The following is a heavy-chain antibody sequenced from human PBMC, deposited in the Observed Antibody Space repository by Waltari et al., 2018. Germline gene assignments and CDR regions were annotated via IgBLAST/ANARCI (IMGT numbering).Heavy chain of an antibody. V-gene: IGHV1-24*01. CDR1: GYTLTDLS. Sequence: QVQLVQSGAEVKKPGASVKVSCKVYGYTLTDLSRPWVRRAPGKGLEWMGGFDHEDGETIYAQKFQGRVTMTEDTSTDTAYMELSSLRSEDTAVYYCATAVATIKEDAFDIWGQGTMVTVSS. CDR2: FDHEDGET. D-gene: IGHD5-12*01. CDR3: ATAVATIKEDAFDI. J-gene: IGHJ3*02.